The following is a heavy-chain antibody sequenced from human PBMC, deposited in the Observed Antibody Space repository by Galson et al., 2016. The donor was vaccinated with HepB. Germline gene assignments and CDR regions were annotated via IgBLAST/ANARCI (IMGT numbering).Heavy chain of an antibody. V-gene: IGHV4-59*01. CDR3: ARDRGGLLVEDTTGTTGWFDP. CDR2: TYYSGST. J-gene: IGHJ5*02. D-gene: IGHD1-1*01. CDR1: GGSISTYF. Sequence: SETLSLTCTVSGGSISTYFWAWIRQPPGKGLEWIGYTYYSGSTNYNPFLKSRVTISLDTSKNQFSLNLSSVTAADTAVYYCARDRGGLLVEDTTGTTGWFDPWGQGTQVTVSS.